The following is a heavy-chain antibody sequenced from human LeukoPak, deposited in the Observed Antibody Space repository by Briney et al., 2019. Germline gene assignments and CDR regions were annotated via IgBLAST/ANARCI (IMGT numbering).Heavy chain of an antibody. D-gene: IGHD3-22*01. J-gene: IGHJ4*02. V-gene: IGHV1-8*01. CDR1: GYTFTSYD. Sequence: ASVKVSCKASGYTFTSYDIHWVGQATGQGLEWMGLIHPNRGKTGYAQKFQGRVTMARNTSISTAYMELSRLRSEDTAVYYCASAGLSEGSSGYRPYYFDYWGQGTLVTVSS. CDR2: IHPNRGKT. CDR3: ASAGLSEGSSGYRPYYFDY.